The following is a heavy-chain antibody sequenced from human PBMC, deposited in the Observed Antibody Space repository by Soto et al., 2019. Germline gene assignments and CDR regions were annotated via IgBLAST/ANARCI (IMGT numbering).Heavy chain of an antibody. V-gene: IGHV3-30*18. CDR3: AKHLPAVASYLHCMDV. CDR1: GFTFSSYG. Sequence: QVQLVESGGGVVQPGRSLRLSCAASGFTFSSYGMHWVRQAPGKGLEWVAVISHDGSNKYFADSVKGRFTISRDNSQNPLDLQMNSLRAEDTAVYYCAKHLPAVASYLHCMDVWGQGTTGTVSS. CDR2: ISHDGSNK. J-gene: IGHJ6*02. D-gene: IGHD6-19*01.